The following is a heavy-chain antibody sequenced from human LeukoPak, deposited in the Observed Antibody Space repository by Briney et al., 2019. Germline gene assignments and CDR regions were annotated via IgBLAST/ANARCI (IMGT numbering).Heavy chain of an antibody. CDR2: IYYSGST. CDR3: AASSITILGVVITPKSINWFDP. CDR1: GGSISSHY. D-gene: IGHD3-3*01. V-gene: IGHV4-59*11. Sequence: SETLSLTCTVSGGSISSHYWSWIRQPPGKGLEWIGYIYYSGSTNYNPSLKSRVTISVDTSKNQFSLKLSSVTAADTAVYYCAASSITILGVVITPKSINWFDPWGQGTLVTVSS. J-gene: IGHJ5*02.